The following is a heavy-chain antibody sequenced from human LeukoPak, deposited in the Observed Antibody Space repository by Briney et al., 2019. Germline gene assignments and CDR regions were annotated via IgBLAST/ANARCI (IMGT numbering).Heavy chain of an antibody. V-gene: IGHV3-53*01. Sequence: GGSLRLSCAASGVTVSGNYMSWVRQAPGKGLEWVSILYSDGRTYYADSVKGRFTISRDNSKNTLYLQMNSLRAEDTAVYYCARTKVGDTHDAFDFWGQGTMVTVSS. J-gene: IGHJ3*01. CDR1: GVTVSGNY. CDR3: ARTKVGDTHDAFDF. CDR2: LYSDGRT. D-gene: IGHD1-26*01.